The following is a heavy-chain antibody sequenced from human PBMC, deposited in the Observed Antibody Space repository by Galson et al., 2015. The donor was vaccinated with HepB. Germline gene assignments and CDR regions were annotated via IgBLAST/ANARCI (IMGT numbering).Heavy chain of an antibody. D-gene: IGHD2-15*01. Sequence: SVKVSCKASGYTFTSYYMHWVRQAPGQGLEWMGIINPSGGSTSYAQKFQGRVTMTRDTSTSTVYMELSSLRSEDTAVYYCARESRYCSGGSCSYFDYWGQGTLVTVSS. CDR2: INPSGGST. CDR3: ARESRYCSGGSCSYFDY. J-gene: IGHJ4*02. V-gene: IGHV1-46*01. CDR1: GYTFTSYY.